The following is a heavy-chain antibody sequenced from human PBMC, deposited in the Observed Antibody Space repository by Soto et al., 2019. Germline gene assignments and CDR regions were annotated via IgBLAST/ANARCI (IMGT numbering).Heavy chain of an antibody. D-gene: IGHD2-2*01. Sequence: SETLSLTCTVSGGSISSYYWSWIRQPPGKGLEWIGYIYYSGSTNYNPSLKSRATISRDDAKNSVYLQIDSLRDAETALYYCSRSTEVGVRGAYWGKGTMV. V-gene: IGHV4-59*03. CDR3: SRSTEVGVRGAY. CDR1: GGSISSYY. CDR2: IYYSGST. J-gene: IGHJ4*02.